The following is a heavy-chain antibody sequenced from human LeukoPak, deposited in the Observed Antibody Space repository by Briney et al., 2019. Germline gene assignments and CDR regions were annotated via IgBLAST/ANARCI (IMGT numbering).Heavy chain of an antibody. D-gene: IGHD3-10*01. CDR2: IIPIFGTA. J-gene: IGHJ6*03. CDR1: GGTFSSYA. Sequence: SVKVSCKASGGTFSSYAISWVRQAPGQGLEWMGGIIPIFGTANYAQKFQGRVTITTDESTSTAYMELSSLRSEDTAVYYCAEMTHTYCYGSGSYGHYYYMDVWGKGTTVTVSS. V-gene: IGHV1-69*05. CDR3: AEMTHTYCYGSGSYGHYYYMDV.